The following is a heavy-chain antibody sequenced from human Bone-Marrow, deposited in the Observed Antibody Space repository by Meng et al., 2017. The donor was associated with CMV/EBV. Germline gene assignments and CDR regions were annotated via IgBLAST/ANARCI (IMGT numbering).Heavy chain of an antibody. CDR3: ARVSEGSSRNTYYYYYGMDV. V-gene: IGHV1-2*02. Sequence: ASVKVSCKASGYTFTGYYMHWVRQAPGQGLEWMGWINPNSGGTNYAQKFQGRVTMTRDTSISTAYMELSRLRSDDTAVYYCARVSEGSSRNTYYYYYGMDVWGQGTTVTVSS. CDR2: INPNSGGT. J-gene: IGHJ6*02. D-gene: IGHD6-13*01. CDR1: GYTFTGYY.